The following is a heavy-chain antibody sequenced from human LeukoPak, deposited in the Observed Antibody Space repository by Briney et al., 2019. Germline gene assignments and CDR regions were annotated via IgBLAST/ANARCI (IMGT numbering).Heavy chain of an antibody. J-gene: IGHJ4*02. CDR3: ARQGVDTAMAFDY. Sequence: SVKVSFKASGGTFSSYAISWVRQAPGQGLEWMGGIIPIFGTANYAQKFQGRVTITADKSTSTAYMELSSLRSEDTAVYYCARQGVDTAMAFDYWGQGTLVTVSS. V-gene: IGHV1-69*06. D-gene: IGHD5-18*01. CDR1: GGTFSSYA. CDR2: IIPIFGTA.